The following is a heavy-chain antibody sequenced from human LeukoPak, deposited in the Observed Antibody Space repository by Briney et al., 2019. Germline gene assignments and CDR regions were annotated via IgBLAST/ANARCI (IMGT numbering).Heavy chain of an antibody. CDR3: ARSERGGKVRDDWFDP. CDR1: GGSISSGDYY. J-gene: IGHJ5*02. Sequence: PSQTLSLTCTVSGGSISSGDYYWSWIRQPPGKGLEWIGYIYYSGSTYYNPSLKSRVTISVDTSKNQFSLKLSSVTAADTAVYYCARSERGGKVRDDWFDPWGQGTLVTVSS. V-gene: IGHV4-30-4*01. D-gene: IGHD3-10*01. CDR2: IYYSGST.